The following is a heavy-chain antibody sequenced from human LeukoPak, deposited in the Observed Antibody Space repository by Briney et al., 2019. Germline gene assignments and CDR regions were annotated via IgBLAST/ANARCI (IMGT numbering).Heavy chain of an antibody. D-gene: IGHD2-15*01. CDR3: ATSDCSGADCYHY. J-gene: IGHJ4*02. CDR2: VNPNTGGT. CDR1: GYTLTELS. V-gene: IGHV1-2*02. Sequence: ASVKVSCKVSGYTLTELSMHWVRQAPGQGLEWMGWVNPNTGGTNYAQKFQGRVTMTRDTSISTAYMELSSLRSDDTAVYYCATSDCSGADCYHYWGQGTLVTASS.